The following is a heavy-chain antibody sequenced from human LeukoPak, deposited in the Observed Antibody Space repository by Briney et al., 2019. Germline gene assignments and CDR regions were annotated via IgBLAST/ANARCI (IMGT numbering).Heavy chain of an antibody. V-gene: IGHV4-59*01. CDR2: IYYSGST. D-gene: IGHD5-12*01. CDR1: GGSISSYY. CDR3: ARGLGDY. J-gene: IGHJ4*02. Sequence: SETLSLTCTVSGGSISSYYWRWIRQPPGKGLEWIGYIYYSGSTNYNPSLKSRVTISVDTSKNQFSLKLSSVTAADTAVYYCARGLGDYWGQGTLVTVSS.